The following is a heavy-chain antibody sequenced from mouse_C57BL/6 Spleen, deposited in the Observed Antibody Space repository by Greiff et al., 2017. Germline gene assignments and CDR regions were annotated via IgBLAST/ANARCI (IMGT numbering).Heavy chain of an antibody. J-gene: IGHJ3*01. D-gene: IGHD1-1*01. V-gene: IGHV1-72*01. CDR3: ARGGSSFAY. Sequence: QVQLQQPGAELVKPGASVKLSCKASGYTFTSYWMHWVKQRPGRGLEWIGRIDPNSGGTKYNEKFKSTATLTVDKPSSTAYMQLSILKSEDSAVYYCARGGSSFAYWGQGTLVTVSA. CDR2: IDPNSGGT. CDR1: GYTFTSYW.